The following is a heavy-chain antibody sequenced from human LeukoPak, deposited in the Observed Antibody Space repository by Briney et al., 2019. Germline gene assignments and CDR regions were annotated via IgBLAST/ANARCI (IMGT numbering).Heavy chain of an antibody. CDR1: GGSISSYY. J-gene: IGHJ3*02. V-gene: IGHV4-59*01. CDR2: IYYSGST. Sequence: PSETLSLTCTVSGGSISSYYWSWIRQPPGKGLEWIGYIYYSGSTKYNPSLKSRVTISVDTSKNQFSLKLSSVTAADTAVYYCARGLSAADDAFDIWGQGTMVTVSS. D-gene: IGHD6-13*01. CDR3: ARGLSAADDAFDI.